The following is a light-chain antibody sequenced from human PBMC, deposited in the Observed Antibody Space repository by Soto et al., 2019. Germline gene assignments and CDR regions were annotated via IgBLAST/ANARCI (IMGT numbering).Light chain of an antibody. CDR2: GAS. Sequence: EIVMTQSPATLSVSPGGRATLSCRASQSIGDTLAWYQQKPGQAPRLLIYGASTRAPGFPARFSASGSGTDFTLIISSLQSEDFAVYYCQQYNYWPWTFGQGTKVEIK. CDR1: QSIGDT. J-gene: IGKJ1*01. V-gene: IGKV3-15*01. CDR3: QQYNYWPWT.